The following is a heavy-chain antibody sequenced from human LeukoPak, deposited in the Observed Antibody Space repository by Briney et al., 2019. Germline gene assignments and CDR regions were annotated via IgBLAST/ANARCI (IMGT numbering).Heavy chain of an antibody. J-gene: IGHJ4*02. Sequence: ASVKVSCKASGYTFTGYYTHWVRQAPGQGLEWMGWIDPNSGGTNYAQKFQGRVTVTRDTSISTAYMELSRLRSDDTALYYCARDTPYSTSFDYWGQGTLVTVSS. CDR3: ARDTPYSTSFDY. CDR1: GYTFTGYY. V-gene: IGHV1-2*02. D-gene: IGHD5/OR15-5a*01. CDR2: IDPNSGGT.